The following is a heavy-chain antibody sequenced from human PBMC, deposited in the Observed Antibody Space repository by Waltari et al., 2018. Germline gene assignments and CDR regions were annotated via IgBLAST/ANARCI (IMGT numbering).Heavy chain of an antibody. CDR2: INYSGGT. Sequence: QVQLQESGPGLVKSSETLSLTCTVSGGSIGRNTFYWAWIRQPPGKRMEWMARINYSGGTNYMPTRKSRCTISVDTSRNPLSLRLTSGTAADTAVYFCVREWSSSSSWFDPWGQGTLVTVSS. J-gene: IGHJ5*02. CDR3: VREWSSSSSWFDP. D-gene: IGHD6-6*01. CDR1: GGSIGRNTFY. V-gene: IGHV4-39*07.